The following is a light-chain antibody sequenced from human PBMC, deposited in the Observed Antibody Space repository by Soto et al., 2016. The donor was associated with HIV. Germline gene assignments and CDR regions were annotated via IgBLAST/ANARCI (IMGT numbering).Light chain of an antibody. J-gene: IGLJ2*01. CDR1: SLRSYD. V-gene: IGLV3-19*01. CDR3: DSRDSTNKYVI. Sequence: SSELTQDPAVSVALGRTVTITCQGDSLRSYDASWFQQKPGQAPLLVIYGRDSRPSEIPDRFSGSSSGNTASLTITGAQAEDEADYYCDSRDSTNKYVIFGGGTKLTVL. CDR2: GRD.